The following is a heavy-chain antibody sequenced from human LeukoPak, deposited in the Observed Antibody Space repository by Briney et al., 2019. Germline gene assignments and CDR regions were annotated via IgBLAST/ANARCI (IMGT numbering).Heavy chain of an antibody. J-gene: IGHJ4*02. CDR3: ATAEWLEGDYYFDY. CDR1: GGSISSYY. V-gene: IGHV4-59*01. Sequence: SETLSLTCTVSGGSISSYYWSWIRQPPGKGLEWIGYIYYSGSANYNPSLKSRVTISVDTSKNQFSLKLSSVTAADTAVYYCATAEWLEGDYYFDYWGQGTLVTVSS. D-gene: IGHD6-19*01. CDR2: IYYSGSA.